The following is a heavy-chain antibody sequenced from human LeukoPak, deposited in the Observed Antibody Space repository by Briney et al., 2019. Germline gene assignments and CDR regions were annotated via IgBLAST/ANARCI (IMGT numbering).Heavy chain of an antibody. V-gene: IGHV3-20*01. CDR2: INWNGGST. J-gene: IGHJ4*02. D-gene: IGHD5-12*01. Sequence: GGSLRLSCAASGFTFDDYGMSWVRQAPGKGLEWVSGINWNGGSTGYANSVKGRFTISRDNAKNSLYLQMNSLRAEDTALYHCARGEPSSWLRLPTPFDYWGQGTLVTVSS. CDR1: GFTFDDYG. CDR3: ARGEPSSWLRLPTPFDY.